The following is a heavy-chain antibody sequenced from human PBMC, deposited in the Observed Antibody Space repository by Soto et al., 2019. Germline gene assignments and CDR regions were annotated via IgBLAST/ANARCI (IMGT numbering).Heavy chain of an antibody. CDR1: GGSISSGDYY. J-gene: IGHJ4*02. V-gene: IGHV4-30-4*01. CDR2: IHYRGST. CDR3: ARGLFSGDAYSGGWYYFDY. D-gene: IGHD3-10*01. Sequence: PSETLSLTCTVSGGSISSGDYYWSWIRQPPGKGLEWMGYIHYRGSTYYNPSLKSRVTISVDTPKNQFSLELTSVTAADTAVYYCARGLFSGDAYSGGWYYFDYWGQGTLVTVSS.